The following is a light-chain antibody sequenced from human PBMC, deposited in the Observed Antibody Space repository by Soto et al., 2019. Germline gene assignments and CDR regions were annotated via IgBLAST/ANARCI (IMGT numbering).Light chain of an antibody. V-gene: IGKV3-20*01. J-gene: IGKJ1*01. Sequence: VMTQSRGTMSLESGERVNLCCRASLSVSSSYLAWYQQKPGQAPRLLIYGASSRATGIPDRFSCSESGTYFTLTLTRLEPEDFAVYYCHQYGSSPLTFRQGTKVDIK. CDR2: GAS. CDR3: HQYGSSPLT. CDR1: LSVSSSY.